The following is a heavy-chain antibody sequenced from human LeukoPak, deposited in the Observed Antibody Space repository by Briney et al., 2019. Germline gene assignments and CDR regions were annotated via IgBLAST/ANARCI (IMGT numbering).Heavy chain of an antibody. CDR3: AKGLVAGSQYFDY. CDR2: ISSSSSYI. Sequence: GGSLRLSCAASGFTFSSYSMNWVRQAPGKGLEWVSSISSSSSYIYYADSVKGRFTISRDNSKNTLYLQLNSLRAEDTAVYYCAKGLVAGSQYFDYWGQGTLVTVSS. CDR1: GFTFSSYS. J-gene: IGHJ4*02. D-gene: IGHD6-19*01. V-gene: IGHV3-21*04.